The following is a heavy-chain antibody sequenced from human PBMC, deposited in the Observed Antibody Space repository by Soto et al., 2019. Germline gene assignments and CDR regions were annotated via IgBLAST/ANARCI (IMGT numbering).Heavy chain of an antibody. V-gene: IGHV4-30-4*01. J-gene: IGHJ4*02. D-gene: IGHD3-22*01. CDR1: GGSISSGDYY. Sequence: QVQLQESGPGLVKPSQTLSLTCTVSGGSISSGDYYWSWIRQPPGKGLECIGYIYYSGSTYYNPSLKSRVTISVATSKNQFSLKLSSVTAADTAVYYCARVPFYDSSGRSYYFDYWGQGTLVTVSS. CDR3: ARVPFYDSSGRSYYFDY. CDR2: IYYSGST.